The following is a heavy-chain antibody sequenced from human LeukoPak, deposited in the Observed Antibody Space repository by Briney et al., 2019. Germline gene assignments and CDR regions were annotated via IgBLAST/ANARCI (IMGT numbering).Heavy chain of an antibody. V-gene: IGHV4-31*03. CDR3: ASGGYYYDSSGNDY. D-gene: IGHD3-22*01. Sequence: SQTLSLTCTVSGGSISSGGYYWSWLRQHPGKGLEWIGYIYYSGSTYYNPSLKSRVTISVDTSKNQFSLKLSSVTAADTAVYYCASGGYYYDSSGNDYWGQGTLVTVSS. CDR1: GGSISSGGYY. J-gene: IGHJ4*02. CDR2: IYYSGST.